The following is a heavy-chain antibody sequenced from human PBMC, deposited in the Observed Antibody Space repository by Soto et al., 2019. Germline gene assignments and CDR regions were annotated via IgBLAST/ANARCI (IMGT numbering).Heavy chain of an antibody. D-gene: IGHD2-2*02. CDR3: ARDYTRYCSSTSCYKRGMDV. V-gene: IGHV3-33*01. CDR2: IWYDGSNK. CDR1: GFTFSSYG. Sequence: QVQLVESGGGVVQPGRSLRLSCAASGFTFSSYGMHWVRQAPGKGLEWVAVIWYDGSNKYYADSVKGRFTISRDNSKNTLYLQMNSLRAEDTAVYYCARDYTRYCSSTSCYKRGMDVWGQGTTVTVSS. J-gene: IGHJ6*02.